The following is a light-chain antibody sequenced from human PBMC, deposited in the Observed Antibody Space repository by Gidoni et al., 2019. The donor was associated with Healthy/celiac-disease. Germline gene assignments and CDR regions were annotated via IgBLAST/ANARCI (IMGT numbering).Light chain of an antibody. CDR2: AAS. CDR1: QSISSY. Sequence: DIQLTTSPSSLSASVGDRVTITCRASQSISSYLNWYQQKPGKAPKLLIYAASSLQSGVPSRFSGSGSGTDFTLTISSLQPEDFATYYCQQSYSTPRGYTFGQGTKLEIK. V-gene: IGKV1-39*01. J-gene: IGKJ2*01. CDR3: QQSYSTPRGYT.